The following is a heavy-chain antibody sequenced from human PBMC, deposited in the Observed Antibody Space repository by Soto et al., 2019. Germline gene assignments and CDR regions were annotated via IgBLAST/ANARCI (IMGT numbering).Heavy chain of an antibody. CDR1: GFTFSSYG. CDR3: ASDRGLGYCSSTSCYPFDY. CDR2: IWYDGSYK. Sequence: GGSLRLSCAASGFTFSSYGMHWVRQAPGKGLEWVAVIWYDGSYKYYADSVKGRFTISRDNSKNTLYLQMNSLGAEDTAVYYCASDRGLGYCSSTSCYPFDYWGQGTLVTVSS. J-gene: IGHJ4*02. D-gene: IGHD2-2*01. V-gene: IGHV3-33*01.